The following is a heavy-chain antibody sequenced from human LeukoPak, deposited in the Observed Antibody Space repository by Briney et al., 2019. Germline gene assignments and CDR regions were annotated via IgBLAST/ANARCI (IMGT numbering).Heavy chain of an antibody. Sequence: GASVKVSCKASGYTFTGYYMRWVRQAPGQGLEWMGWINPNSGGTNYAQKFQGRVTMTRDTSISTAYMELSRLRSDDTAVYYCARGLRYYDFWSGPPRDAFDIWGQGTMVTVSS. CDR2: INPNSGGT. V-gene: IGHV1-2*02. CDR3: ARGLRYYDFWSGPPRDAFDI. D-gene: IGHD3-3*01. CDR1: GYTFTGYY. J-gene: IGHJ3*02.